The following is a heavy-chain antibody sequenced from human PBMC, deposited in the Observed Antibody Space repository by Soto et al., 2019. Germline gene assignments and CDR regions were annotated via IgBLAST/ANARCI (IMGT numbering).Heavy chain of an antibody. D-gene: IGHD3-10*01. Sequence: QVQLQESGPGLVKPSETLSLTCTVSGGSITNYYCSWFRQPPGKGLEWIGYINYDGYSAYNLSLKRRVPLSMDASKTQFSLMLASVTATDTAVYYCARHGFGPLHGLVDVWGPGTTVIVSS. V-gene: IGHV4-59*08. CDR1: GGSITNYY. J-gene: IGHJ6*02. CDR3: ARHGFGPLHGLVDV. CDR2: INYDGYS.